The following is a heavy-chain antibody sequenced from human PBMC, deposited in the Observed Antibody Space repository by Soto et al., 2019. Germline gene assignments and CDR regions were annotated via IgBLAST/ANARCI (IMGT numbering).Heavy chain of an antibody. CDR2: ISSGDITT. J-gene: IGHJ4*02. CDR3: AKNQWELLN. V-gene: IGHV3-23*01. D-gene: IGHD1-26*01. CDR1: GFTFSSYG. Sequence: GSLRLSCSTSGFTFSSYGMNWVRQAPGKGLDWVSAISSGDITTYYADSVRGRFTISRDNSKNTLYLQMNSLRAEDTAVYYCAKNQWELLNWGQGTLVTVSS.